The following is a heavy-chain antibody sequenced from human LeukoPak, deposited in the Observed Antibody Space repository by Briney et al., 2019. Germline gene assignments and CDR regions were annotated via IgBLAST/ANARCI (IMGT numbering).Heavy chain of an antibody. CDR2: TSYDGSNK. D-gene: IGHD2-2*01. J-gene: IGHJ4*02. CDR3: ARDLFPFCQVLCSLGDY. CDR1: GFTFTTYS. V-gene: IGHV3-30-3*01. Sequence: PGGSLRLSCAASGFTFTTYSMHWVRQAPGKGLEWVAVTSYDGSNKYYADSVKGRFTISRDNSKNTLYLQMNSLRVEDTAVYYCARDLFPFCQVLCSLGDYWGQGTLVTVSS.